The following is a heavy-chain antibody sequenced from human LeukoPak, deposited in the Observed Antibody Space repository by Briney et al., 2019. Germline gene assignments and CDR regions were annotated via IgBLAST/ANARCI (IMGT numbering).Heavy chain of an antibody. CDR3: AREGWFGELLCCDY. CDR1: GFTFSSYS. Sequence: GGSLRFSCAASGFTFSSYSMNWVRQAPGKGLEWVSSISSSSSYIYYADSVKGRFTISRDNAKNSLYLQMNSLRAEDTSVYYCAREGWFGELLCCDYWGQGTLVTVSS. V-gene: IGHV3-21*01. J-gene: IGHJ4*02. CDR2: ISSSSSYI. D-gene: IGHD3-10*01.